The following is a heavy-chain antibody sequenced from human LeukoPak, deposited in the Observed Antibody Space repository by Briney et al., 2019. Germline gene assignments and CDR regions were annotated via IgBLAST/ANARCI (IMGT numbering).Heavy chain of an antibody. J-gene: IGHJ6*03. Sequence: ASVKVSCKASGGTFSSYAISWVRQAPGQGLEWMGGIIPIFGTANYAQKFQGRVTITTDESTSTAYMELSSLRPEDTAVYYCARALRGYSGFHYYYYYMDVWGKGTTVTVSS. V-gene: IGHV1-69*05. CDR2: IIPIFGTA. D-gene: IGHD5-12*01. CDR1: GGTFSSYA. CDR3: ARALRGYSGFHYYYYYMDV.